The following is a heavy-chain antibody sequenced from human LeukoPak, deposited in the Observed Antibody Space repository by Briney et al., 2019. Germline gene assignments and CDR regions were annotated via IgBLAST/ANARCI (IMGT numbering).Heavy chain of an antibody. CDR3: ARLLIVVVPAARGSWFDP. J-gene: IGHJ5*02. CDR1: GGSISSYY. D-gene: IGHD2-2*01. V-gene: IGHV4-59*01. Sequence: SETLSLTCTVSGGSISSYYWSWIRQPPGKGLEWIGYIYYSGSTNYNPSLKSRVTISVDTSKNQFSLKLSSVTAADTAVYYCARLLIVVVPAARGSWFDPWGQGTLVTVSS. CDR2: IYYSGST.